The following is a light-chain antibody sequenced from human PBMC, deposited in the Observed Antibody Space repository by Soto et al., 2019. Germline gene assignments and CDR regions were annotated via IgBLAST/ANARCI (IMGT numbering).Light chain of an antibody. CDR2: GAS. J-gene: IGKJ4*01. CDR3: QQRSNWTLT. CDR1: QRISNSY. V-gene: IGKV3D-20*02. Sequence: EIVFTQSPGTLSLSPGERATLSCRASQRISNSYLAWYQQKPGQAPRLLIYGASSRATGIPERFSGSGSGTEFTLTISSLEPEDFAVYYCQQRSNWTLTFGGGTKVDIK.